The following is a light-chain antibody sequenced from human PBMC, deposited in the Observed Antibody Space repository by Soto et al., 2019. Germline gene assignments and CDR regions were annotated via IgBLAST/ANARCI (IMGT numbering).Light chain of an antibody. V-gene: IGKV1-33*01. Sequence: DIPMTQSPSSLSASVGDRVTITCQASQDIRDYLNWYQQKPGKAPKILIYEASNLETGVPSRFSGSGCETDFTFTMSSLQPEDIATYYCQQHDNLPLAFGGGTVVEIK. CDR2: EAS. CDR1: QDIRDY. CDR3: QQHDNLPLA. J-gene: IGKJ4*01.